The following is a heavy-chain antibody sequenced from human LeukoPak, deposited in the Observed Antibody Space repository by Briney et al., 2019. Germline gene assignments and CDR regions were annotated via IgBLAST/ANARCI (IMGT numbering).Heavy chain of an antibody. D-gene: IGHD4-23*01. CDR2: ISYDGSSK. J-gene: IGHJ4*02. CDR3: ASGHVTELRIFYY. V-gene: IGHV3-30-3*01. CDR1: GFTLSSYA. Sequence: GRSLRLSCAASGFTLSSYAMHWVRQAPGKGLEWVAVISYDGSSKYYADSVEGRFTISRDNSKNTLYLQMNSLRTEDTAVYYCASGHVTELRIFYYRGEGTLVSVSS.